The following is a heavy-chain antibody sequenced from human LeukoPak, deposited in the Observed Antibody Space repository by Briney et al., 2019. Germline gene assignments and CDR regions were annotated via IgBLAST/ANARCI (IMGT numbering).Heavy chain of an antibody. CDR2: IRSKAYGGTT. CDR1: GFTFGDYA. J-gene: IGHJ3*02. Sequence: GGSLRLSCTASGFTFGDYAMSWVRQAPGKGLEWVGFIRSKAYGGTTEYAASVKGRFTISRDDSKSIAYLQMNSLKTEDTAVYYCTRDAEPSGYQTPYHAFDIWGQGAMVTVSS. D-gene: IGHD5-12*01. CDR3: TRDAEPSGYQTPYHAFDI. V-gene: IGHV3-49*04.